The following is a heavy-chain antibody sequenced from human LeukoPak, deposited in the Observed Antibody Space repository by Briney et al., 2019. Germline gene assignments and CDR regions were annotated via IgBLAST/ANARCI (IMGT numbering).Heavy chain of an antibody. V-gene: IGHV3-21*01. D-gene: IGHD1-1*01. Sequence: GGSLRLSCAASGFTFSSYSMNWVRQAPGKGLEWVSSISSSSSYIYYADSVKGRFTISRDNAKNSLYLQMNSLRAEDTAVYYCATGRTGDYFDYWGQGTLVTVSS. J-gene: IGHJ4*02. CDR2: ISSSSSYI. CDR1: GFTFSSYS. CDR3: ATGRTGDYFDY.